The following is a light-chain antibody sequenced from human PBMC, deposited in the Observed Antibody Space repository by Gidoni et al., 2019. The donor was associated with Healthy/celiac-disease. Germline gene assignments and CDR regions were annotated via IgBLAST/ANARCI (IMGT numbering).Light chain of an antibody. Sequence: SYVLPQPPSVSVAPGQTARVTCGGNNSGRKSVHWYQQKPGQAPVLVVYDDSDRPSGIPERFSGSNSGNTATLTISRVEAGDEADYYCQVWDSSSDHVVFGGGTKLTVL. CDR1: NSGRKS. J-gene: IGLJ2*01. CDR2: DDS. V-gene: IGLV3-21*02. CDR3: QVWDSSSDHVV.